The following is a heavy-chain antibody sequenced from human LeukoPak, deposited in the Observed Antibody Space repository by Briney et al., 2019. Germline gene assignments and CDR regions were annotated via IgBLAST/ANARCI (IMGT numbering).Heavy chain of an antibody. Sequence: PSETLSLTCSVSGGSISGSSYYWGWIRLPPGKGLEWIGSVYYSGSTHYKPSLKSRLTMSVDTSRNQFSLKLTSVTAADTAVYYCATSTSGRTFDYWGQGTLVTVSS. CDR2: VYYSGST. CDR1: GGSISGSSYY. D-gene: IGHD2/OR15-2a*01. J-gene: IGHJ4*02. CDR3: ATSTSGRTFDY. V-gene: IGHV4-39*01.